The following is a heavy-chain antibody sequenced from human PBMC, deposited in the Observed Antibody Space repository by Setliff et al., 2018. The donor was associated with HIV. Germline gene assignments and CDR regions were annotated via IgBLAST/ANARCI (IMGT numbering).Heavy chain of an antibody. CDR1: GGSISGYY. J-gene: IGHJ4*02. V-gene: IGHV4-34*01. Sequence: SETLSLTCTVSGGSISGYYWSWIRQPPGKGLEWIGEINHSGSTNYNPSLKSRVTISVDTSKNQFSLKLSSVTAADTAVYYCARGSGYFSYFDYWGQGTLVTVSS. CDR2: INHSGST. CDR3: ARGSGYFSYFDY. D-gene: IGHD3-22*01.